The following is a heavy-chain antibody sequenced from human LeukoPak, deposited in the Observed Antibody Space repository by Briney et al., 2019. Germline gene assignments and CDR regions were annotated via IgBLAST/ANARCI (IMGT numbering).Heavy chain of an antibody. Sequence: GGSLRLSCAASGFTFSSYTIHWVRQAPGKGLEWVSSISTSSSYIYYADSVKGRFSISRDNAKNSLYLQMNSLRAEDTAVYYCARASYSSGWYLDYRGQGTLVTASS. CDR3: ARASYSSGWYLDY. CDR2: ISTSSSYI. J-gene: IGHJ4*02. CDR1: GFTFSSYT. D-gene: IGHD6-19*01. V-gene: IGHV3-21*01.